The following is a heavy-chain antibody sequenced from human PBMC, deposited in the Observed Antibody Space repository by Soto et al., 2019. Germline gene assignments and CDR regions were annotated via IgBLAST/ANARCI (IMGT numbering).Heavy chain of an antibody. V-gene: IGHV3-33*01. CDR1: GFTFSSYG. CDR3: AREPGYSYGTGYFDY. CDR2: IWYDGSNK. D-gene: IGHD5-18*01. J-gene: IGHJ4*02. Sequence: QVQLVESGGGVVQPGRSLRLSCAASGFTFSSYGMHWVRQAPGKGLEWVAVIWYDGSNKYYADSVKGRFTISRDNSKNTLYLQMNSLRAEDTAVYYCAREPGYSYGTGYFDYWGQGTLVTVSS.